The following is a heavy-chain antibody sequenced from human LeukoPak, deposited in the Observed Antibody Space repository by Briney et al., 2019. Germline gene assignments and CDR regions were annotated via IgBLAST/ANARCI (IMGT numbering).Heavy chain of an antibody. CDR3: ARDPYASGSYGRRGWVHYMDV. V-gene: IGHV3-48*03. D-gene: IGHD3-10*01. CDR2: ISSSGSTI. CDR1: GFTFSSYE. J-gene: IGHJ6*03. Sequence: GGSLRLSCAASGFTFSSYEMNWVRQAPGKGLEWVSYISSSGSTIYYADSVKGRLTISRDNAKNSLYLQMNSLRAEDTAVYYCARDPYASGSYGRRGWVHYMDVWGKGTTVTISS.